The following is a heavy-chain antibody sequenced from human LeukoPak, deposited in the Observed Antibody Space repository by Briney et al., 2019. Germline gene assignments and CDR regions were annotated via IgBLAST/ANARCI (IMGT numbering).Heavy chain of an antibody. CDR1: GYTFTSHD. CDR2: MSPNSGDT. Sequence: ASVKVSCKASGYTFTSHDINWVRQATGQGLEWLGWMSPNSGDTGYAQKFQGRVTMTSDSSISTAYMELSGLRSEDTAIYYCVRTPPNWGSDYWGQGTLVTVSS. CDR3: VRTPPNWGSDY. V-gene: IGHV1-8*01. D-gene: IGHD7-27*01. J-gene: IGHJ4*02.